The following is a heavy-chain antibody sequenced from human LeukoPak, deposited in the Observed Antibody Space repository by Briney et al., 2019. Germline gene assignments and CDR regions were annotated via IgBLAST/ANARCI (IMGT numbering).Heavy chain of an antibody. J-gene: IGHJ4*02. Sequence: PGRSLRLSCAASGLTFSSYSMNWVRQAPGKGLEWVSYISSSSSTIYYAGSVKGRFTISRDNAKNSLYLQMNSLRDEDTAVYYCARAGLGYGGHFDYWGQGTLVTVSS. CDR2: ISSSSSTI. V-gene: IGHV3-48*02. CDR3: ARAGLGYGGHFDY. CDR1: GLTFSSYS. D-gene: IGHD4-23*01.